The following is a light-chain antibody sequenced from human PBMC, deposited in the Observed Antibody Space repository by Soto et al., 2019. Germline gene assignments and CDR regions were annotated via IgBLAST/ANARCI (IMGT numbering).Light chain of an antibody. Sequence: QSALTQPPSVSGSPGQSVTISCTGTSSDVGGYTYVSWYQQHPGKAPKLMLYDVSKRPSGVPDRFSGSKSGNTASLTISGLQAEDEADYYCCSYAATYTYVFGTGTKVTVL. V-gene: IGLV2-11*01. CDR2: DVS. CDR1: SSDVGGYTY. CDR3: CSYAATYTYV. J-gene: IGLJ1*01.